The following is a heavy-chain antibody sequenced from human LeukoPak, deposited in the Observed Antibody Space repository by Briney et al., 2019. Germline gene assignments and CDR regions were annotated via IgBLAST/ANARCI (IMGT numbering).Heavy chain of an antibody. D-gene: IGHD2-2*01. CDR3: ARGKSSRPDYYYYGMDV. CDR2: ISAYNANT. J-gene: IGHJ6*04. CDR1: GYTFTSYG. Sequence: GASVKVSCKASGYTFTSYGISWVRQAPGQGLEWMGWISAYNANTNYAQKLQGRVTMTTDTSTSTAYMELRSLRSDDTAVYYCARGKSSRPDYYYYGMDVWGKGTTVTVSS. V-gene: IGHV1-18*04.